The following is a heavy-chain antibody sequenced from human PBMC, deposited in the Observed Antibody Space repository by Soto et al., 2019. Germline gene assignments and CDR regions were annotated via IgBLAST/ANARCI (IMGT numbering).Heavy chain of an antibody. V-gene: IGHV1-69*01. CDR1: GGTLSSYA. CDR3: ARDWEAGGYTYDPKYFDS. D-gene: IGHD5-18*01. J-gene: IGHJ4*02. Sequence: QVHLVQSGAEVKKPGSSVKVSCKASGGTLSSYAISWVRQAPGQGLEWMGGIIPIFGTANYAQNFQGRVTITADESTSTAYMELSSLRSEDTAVYYCARDWEAGGYTYDPKYFDSWGQGTLVTVSS. CDR2: IIPIFGTA.